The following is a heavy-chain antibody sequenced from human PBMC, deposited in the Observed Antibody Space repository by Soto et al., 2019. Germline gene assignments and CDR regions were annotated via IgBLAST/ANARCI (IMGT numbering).Heavy chain of an antibody. D-gene: IGHD5-12*01. Sequence: GESLKISCKGSGYSFTSYWISRVRQMPGKGLEWMGRIDPSDSYTNYSPSFQGHVTISADKSISTAYLQWSSLKASDTAMYYCARGTGEFSRDGYNQPDYWGQGTLVTVSS. CDR3: ARGTGEFSRDGYNQPDY. CDR2: IDPSDSYT. CDR1: GYSFTSYW. J-gene: IGHJ4*02. V-gene: IGHV5-10-1*01.